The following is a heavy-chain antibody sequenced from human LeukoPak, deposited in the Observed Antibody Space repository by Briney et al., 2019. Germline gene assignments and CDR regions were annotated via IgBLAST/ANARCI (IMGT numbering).Heavy chain of an antibody. J-gene: IGHJ5*02. Sequence: PSETLSPTCTVSGGSISSYYWNWIRQPAGKGLEWIGRIHTSGSTNYKPSLKSRVTMSVDTSKKQFSLKLSSVTAADTAVYYCARGAYGGNPEENWFDPWGQGTLVTVSS. D-gene: IGHD4-23*01. CDR3: ARGAYGGNPEENWFDP. V-gene: IGHV4-4*07. CDR1: GGSISSYY. CDR2: IHTSGST.